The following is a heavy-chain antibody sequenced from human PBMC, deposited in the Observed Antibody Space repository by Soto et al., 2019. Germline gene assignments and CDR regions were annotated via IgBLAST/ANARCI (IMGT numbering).Heavy chain of an antibody. CDR1: GGSISSYY. D-gene: IGHD2-21*02. CDR2: IYYSGST. V-gene: IGHV4-59*12. CDR3: ARVCGGDCHSGMDV. Sequence: PSETLSLTCTVSGGSISSYYWSWIRQPPGKGLEWIGYIYYSGSTYYNPSLKSRVTISVDTSKNQFSLKLSSVTAADTAVYYCARVCGGDCHSGMDVWGQGTTVTVS. J-gene: IGHJ6*02.